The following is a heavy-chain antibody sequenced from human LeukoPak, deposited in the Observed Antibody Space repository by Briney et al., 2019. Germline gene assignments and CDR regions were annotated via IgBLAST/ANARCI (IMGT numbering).Heavy chain of an antibody. J-gene: IGHJ3*02. CDR3: ARDSANCGGDCYLGLDAFDI. Sequence: ASVKVSCKASGYTFTGYYMHWVRQAPGQGLEWMGWINPNSGGTNYAQKFQGRVTMTRDTSISTAYMELSRLRSDDTAVYYCARDSANCGGDCYLGLDAFDIWGQGTMVIVSS. V-gene: IGHV1-2*02. D-gene: IGHD2-21*01. CDR1: GYTFTGYY. CDR2: INPNSGGT.